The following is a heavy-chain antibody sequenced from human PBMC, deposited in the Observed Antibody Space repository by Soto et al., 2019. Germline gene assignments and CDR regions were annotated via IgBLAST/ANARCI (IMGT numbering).Heavy chain of an antibody. J-gene: IGHJ4*02. CDR3: ARDSRYDFWSGYYE. V-gene: IGHV1-3*01. CDR1: GYAFTSYA. D-gene: IGHD3-3*01. Sequence: ASVKVSCQASGYAFTSYAMHWVRQAPGQRLEWMGWINAGNGNTKYSQKFQGRVTITRDTSASTAYMELSSLRSEDTAVYYCARDSRYDFWSGYYEWGQGTLVTVSS. CDR2: INAGNGNT.